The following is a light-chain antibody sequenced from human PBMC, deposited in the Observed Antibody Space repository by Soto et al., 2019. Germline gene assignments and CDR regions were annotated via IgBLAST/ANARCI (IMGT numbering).Light chain of an antibody. CDR1: QSLLHITGETF. Sequence: VMTQTPLSLSVAPGHPASISCKSSQSLLHITGETFLFWYLQMPRQSPQLLMYEVSTRVSGEEDRFSGNGSVTDFRLEIRRVETDDVGIYYCIQSTQLPPTFGQGTRLGIE. CDR3: IQSTQLPPT. V-gene: IGKV2D-29*02. CDR2: EVS. J-gene: IGKJ5*01.